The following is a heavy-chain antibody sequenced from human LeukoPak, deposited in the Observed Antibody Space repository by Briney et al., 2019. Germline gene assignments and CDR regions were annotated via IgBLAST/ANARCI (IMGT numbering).Heavy chain of an antibody. D-gene: IGHD2-15*01. CDR1: GGSISSGDYY. V-gene: IGHV4-61*02. CDR2: IYTSGST. Sequence: SETLSLTCTVSGGSISSGDYYWSWIRQPAGKGLEWIGRIYTSGSTNYNPSLKSRVTMSVDTSKNQFSLKLSSVTAADTAVYYCARGAAWGFDYWGQGTLVTVSS. CDR3: ARGAAWGFDY. J-gene: IGHJ4*02.